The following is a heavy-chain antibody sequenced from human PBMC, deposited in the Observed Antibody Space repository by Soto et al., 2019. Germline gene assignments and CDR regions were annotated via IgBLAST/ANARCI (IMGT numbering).Heavy chain of an antibody. Sequence: PSETLSLTCAVSGGSISSSNLWSWVRQPPGKGLEWIGEIYHSGSTNYNPSLKSRVTISVDTSKNQFSLKLSSVTAADTAVYYCARVGCSGGSCRDALDIWGQGTMVTVSS. V-gene: IGHV4-4*02. CDR2: IYHSGST. J-gene: IGHJ3*02. CDR1: GGSISSSNL. D-gene: IGHD2-15*01. CDR3: ARVGCSGGSCRDALDI.